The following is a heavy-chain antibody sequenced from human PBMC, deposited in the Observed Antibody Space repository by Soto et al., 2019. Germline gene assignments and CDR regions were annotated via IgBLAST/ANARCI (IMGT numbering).Heavy chain of an antibody. D-gene: IGHD6-19*01. CDR1: GFTFSSYS. V-gene: IGHV3-21*01. Sequence: EVQLVESGGGLVKPGGSLRLSCAASGFTFSSYSMNWVRQAPGKGLEWVSSISSSSSYIYYADSVKGRFTISRDNAKNSLYLQMNSLRAEDTAVYYCARDTRPVAVAAPYYFDYWGQGTLVTVSS. CDR3: ARDTRPVAVAAPYYFDY. CDR2: ISSSSSYI. J-gene: IGHJ4*02.